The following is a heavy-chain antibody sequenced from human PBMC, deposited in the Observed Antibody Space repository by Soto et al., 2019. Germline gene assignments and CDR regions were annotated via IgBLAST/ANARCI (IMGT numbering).Heavy chain of an antibody. CDR1: GFIVSSIY. J-gene: IGHJ3*01. Sequence: GGSLRLSCATSGFIVSSIYMSWVRQAPGKGLEWVSAIYSGGSTYYADSVKGRFTISRDNSKNTLYLQMNSLRAEDMAVYYCARGPFGYYAFDFWGQGTMVTVSS. V-gene: IGHV3-53*01. CDR3: ARGPFGYYAFDF. D-gene: IGHD3-10*01. CDR2: IYSGGST.